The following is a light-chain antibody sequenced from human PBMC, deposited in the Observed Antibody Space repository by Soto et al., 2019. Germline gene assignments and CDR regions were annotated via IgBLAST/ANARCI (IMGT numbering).Light chain of an antibody. J-gene: IGLJ1*01. CDR3: GTWDSSLSAGGV. CDR2: ENN. V-gene: IGLV1-51*02. CDR1: SSNIGNNY. Sequence: QSVLTQPPSVSAAPGQKVTISCSGSSSNIGNNYVSWYQQLPGTAPKLLIYENNKRPSGIPDRFSGSKSGTSASLGITGLQTGDEADYYCGTWDSSLSAGGVFGTETKLTVL.